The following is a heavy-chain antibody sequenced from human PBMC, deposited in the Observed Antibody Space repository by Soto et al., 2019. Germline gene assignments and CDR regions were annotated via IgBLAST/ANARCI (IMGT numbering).Heavy chain of an antibody. Sequence: SETLSLTCTVSGGSISSGVYYWSWIRQHPGKGLEWIGYIYYSGSTYYNPSLKSRVTISVDTSKNQFSLKLSSVTAADTAVYYCARADTRYYDFWSGYSNWFDPWGQGTLVTVSS. J-gene: IGHJ5*02. CDR3: ARADTRYYDFWSGYSNWFDP. D-gene: IGHD3-3*01. V-gene: IGHV4-31*03. CDR1: GGSISSGVYY. CDR2: IYYSGST.